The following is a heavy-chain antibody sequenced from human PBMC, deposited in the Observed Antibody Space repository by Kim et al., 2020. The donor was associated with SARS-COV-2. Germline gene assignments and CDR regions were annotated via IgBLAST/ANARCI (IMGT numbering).Heavy chain of an antibody. V-gene: IGHV4-39*01. CDR2: IYYSGST. CDR3: ARRWGNDYYYYMDV. D-gene: IGHD3-16*01. CDR1: GGSISSSSYY. Sequence: SETLSLTCTVSGGSISSSSYYWGWIRQPPGKGLEWIGSIYYSGSTYYNPSLKSRVTISVDTSKNQFSLKLSSVTAADTAVYYCARRWGNDYYYYMDVWGKGTTFTV. J-gene: IGHJ6*03.